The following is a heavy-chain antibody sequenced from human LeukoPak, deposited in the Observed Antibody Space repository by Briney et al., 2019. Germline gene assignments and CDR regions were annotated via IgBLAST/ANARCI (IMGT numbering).Heavy chain of an antibody. Sequence: GGSLRLSSAASGFTFSSYAMSWVRQAPGKGLEWVSDISGSGGSTYYADSVKGRFTISRDNSKNTLYLQMNSLRAEDTAVYYCAKGGLWFGEDYFDYWGQGTLVTVSS. CDR2: ISGSGGST. CDR3: AKGGLWFGEDYFDY. J-gene: IGHJ4*02. V-gene: IGHV3-23*01. D-gene: IGHD3-10*01. CDR1: GFTFSSYA.